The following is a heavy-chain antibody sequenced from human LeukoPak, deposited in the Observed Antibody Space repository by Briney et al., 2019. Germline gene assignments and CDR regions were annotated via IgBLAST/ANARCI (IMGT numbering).Heavy chain of an antibody. Sequence: GGSLRLSCAASGFTFSSYGMSWVRQAPGKGLEWVAVISYDGSNKYYADSVKGRFTISRDNSKNTLYLQMNSLRAEDTAVYYCARYRRGIDAFDIWGQGTMVTVSS. CDR1: GFTFSSYG. J-gene: IGHJ3*02. V-gene: IGHV3-30*03. D-gene: IGHD1-14*01. CDR3: ARYRRGIDAFDI. CDR2: ISYDGSNK.